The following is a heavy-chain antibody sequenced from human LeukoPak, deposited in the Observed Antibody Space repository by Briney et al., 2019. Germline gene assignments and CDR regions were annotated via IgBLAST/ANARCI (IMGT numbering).Heavy chain of an antibody. CDR3: ARGSFDFWSGYYPDY. V-gene: IGHV1-2*02. D-gene: IGHD3-3*01. CDR2: INPNSGGT. J-gene: IGHJ4*02. CDR1: GYTFTGYY. Sequence: GASVKVSCKASGYTFTGYYMHWVRQAPGQGREWMGWINPNSGGTNYAQKFQGRVTMTRDTSISTAYMELSRLRSDDTAVYYCARGSFDFWSGYYPDYWGQGTLVTVSS.